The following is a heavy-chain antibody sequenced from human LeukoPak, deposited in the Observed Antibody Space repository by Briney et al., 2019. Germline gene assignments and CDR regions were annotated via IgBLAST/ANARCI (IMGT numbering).Heavy chain of an antibody. CDR1: GGSISSYY. V-gene: IGHV4-59*08. CDR3: ARLGIGVVPSAMLGDYYFDY. CDR2: IYYSGST. D-gene: IGHD2-2*01. Sequence: SETLSHTCTVSGGSISSYYWSWIRQPPGKGLEWIGYIYYSGSTKYNPSLKSRVTISVDTSKSQFSLKLTSVTAADTAVYYCARLGIGVVPSAMLGDYYFDYWGQGTLVTVSS. J-gene: IGHJ4*02.